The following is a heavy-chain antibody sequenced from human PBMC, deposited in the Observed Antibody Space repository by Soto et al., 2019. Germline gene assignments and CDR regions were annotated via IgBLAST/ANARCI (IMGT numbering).Heavy chain of an antibody. Sequence: SETLSLTCTVSGVSISNTSYYWGWIRQSPGKGLEWIGTIYYSGKTYYHPALKSRVTISVDTSNNRFSLKLSSVTAADTAVSYCARHGSYWGQGTLLTVSS. J-gene: IGHJ4*02. CDR1: GVSISNTSYY. CDR3: ARHGSY. CDR2: IYYSGKT. V-gene: IGHV4-39*01.